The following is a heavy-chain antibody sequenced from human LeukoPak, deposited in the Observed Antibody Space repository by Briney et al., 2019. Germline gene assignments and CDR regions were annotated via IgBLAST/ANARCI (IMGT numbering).Heavy chain of an antibody. D-gene: IGHD3-22*01. V-gene: IGHV4-59*01. CDR1: GGSISSYY. J-gene: IGHJ4*02. CDR3: ARGSEYYYDSSNFDY. Sequence: SETLSLTCTVSGGSISSYYWSWIRQPPGKGLEWIGYIYYSGSTNYNPSLKSRVTISVDTSQNQFSLKLSSVTAADTAVYYCARGSEYYYDSSNFDYWGQGTLVTVSS. CDR2: IYYSGST.